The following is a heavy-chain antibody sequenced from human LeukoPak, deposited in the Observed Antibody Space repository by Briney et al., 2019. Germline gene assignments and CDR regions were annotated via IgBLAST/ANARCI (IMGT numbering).Heavy chain of an antibody. J-gene: IGHJ4*02. CDR2: INHSGGT. V-gene: IGHV4-34*01. D-gene: IGHD2-2*01. CDR1: GFTFNDYY. CDR3: ARGLSYAY. Sequence: GSLRLSCAASGFTFNDYYMTWIRQAPGKGLEWIGEINHSGGTNYNPSLKSRVTISVDTSKNQFSPKLSSVTAADTAVYYCARGLSYAYWGQGTLVTVSS.